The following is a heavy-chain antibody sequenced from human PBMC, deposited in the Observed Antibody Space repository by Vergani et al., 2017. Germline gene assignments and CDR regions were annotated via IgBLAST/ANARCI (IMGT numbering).Heavy chain of an antibody. J-gene: IGHJ1*01. CDR2: INPSGGST. CDR3: AREAAAGTGLRKYFQH. V-gene: IGHV1-46*01. CDR1: GYTFTSYY. Sequence: QVQLVQSGAEVKKPGASVKVSCKASGYTFTSYYMHWVRQAPGQGLEWMGIINPSGGSTCYAQKFQGRVTMTRDTSTSTVYMELSSLRSEDTAVYYCAREAAAGTGLRKYFQHWGQGTLVTVSS. D-gene: IGHD6-13*01.